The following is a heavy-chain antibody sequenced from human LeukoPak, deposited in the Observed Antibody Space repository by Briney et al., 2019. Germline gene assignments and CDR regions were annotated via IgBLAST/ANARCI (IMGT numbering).Heavy chain of an antibody. Sequence: SETLSLTCTVSGGSVSRSSYYWGWIRQPPGKGLEWIGNIYYSGSTYYNPSLKSRVTISVDTSKNQFSLKLSSVAAADTAVYYCARSGYYYGSGSTKFDYWGQGTLVTVSS. J-gene: IGHJ4*02. CDR2: IYYSGST. CDR3: ARSGYYYGSGSTKFDY. D-gene: IGHD3-10*01. CDR1: GGSVSRSSYY. V-gene: IGHV4-39*01.